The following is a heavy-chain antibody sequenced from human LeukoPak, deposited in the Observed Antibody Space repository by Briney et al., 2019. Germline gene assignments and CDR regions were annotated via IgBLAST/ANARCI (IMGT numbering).Heavy chain of an antibody. D-gene: IGHD3-3*02. J-gene: IGHJ4*02. Sequence: PGRSLRLSCAASGFSFNTYGMHWVRQGPGKGLEWVAGVWYDGSKTYYADSVKGRFTISRGNPKNTVCLQMNSVRAEDTAVYYCAKSGVGSFYYFGHWGLGALVTVSS. CDR3: AKSGVGSFYYFGH. V-gene: IGHV3-33*06. CDR2: VWYDGSKT. CDR1: GFSFNTYG.